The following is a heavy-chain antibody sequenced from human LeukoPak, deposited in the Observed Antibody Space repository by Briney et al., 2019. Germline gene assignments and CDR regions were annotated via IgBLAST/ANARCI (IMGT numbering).Heavy chain of an antibody. CDR1: GGTFSSYA. J-gene: IGHJ4*02. D-gene: IGHD2-15*01. CDR2: TFPILGIA. V-gene: IGHV1-69*04. CDR3: ARGDVVVAAKYDY. Sequence: SVKVSCKASGGTFSSYAISWVRQAPGQGLEWMGRTFPILGIANYAQKFQGRVTITADKSTSTAYMELSSLRSEDTAVYYCARGDVVVAAKYDYWGQGTLVTVSS.